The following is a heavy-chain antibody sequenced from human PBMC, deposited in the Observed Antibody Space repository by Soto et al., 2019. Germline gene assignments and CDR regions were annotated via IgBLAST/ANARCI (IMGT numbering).Heavy chain of an antibody. CDR1: GGSISSGDYY. V-gene: IGHV4-30-4*01. CDR2: IFFSGRT. Sequence: SETLSLTCAVYGGSISSGDYYWSWIRQPPGKGLEWIGYIFFSGRTYYNPSLKSRVTISVDTSKNQFSLNLSSVTAADTAVYYCARLGDTAIISSRFDPWGQGTLVTVSS. D-gene: IGHD5-18*01. CDR3: ARLGDTAIISSRFDP. J-gene: IGHJ5*02.